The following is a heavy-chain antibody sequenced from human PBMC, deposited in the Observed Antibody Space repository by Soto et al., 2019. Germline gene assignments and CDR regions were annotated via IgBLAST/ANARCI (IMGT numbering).Heavy chain of an antibody. CDR1: GGSISSYY. D-gene: IGHD1-26*01. V-gene: IGHV4-59*01. Sequence: QVQLQESGPGLVKPSETLSLTCTVSGGSISSYYWSWIRQPPGKGLEWIGYIYYSGSTNYNPSLKGRVTISVDPSKNQFSLKLSSVTAADTAVYYCARGQFLLQTFDYWGQGTLVTVSS. J-gene: IGHJ4*02. CDR3: ARGQFLLQTFDY. CDR2: IYYSGST.